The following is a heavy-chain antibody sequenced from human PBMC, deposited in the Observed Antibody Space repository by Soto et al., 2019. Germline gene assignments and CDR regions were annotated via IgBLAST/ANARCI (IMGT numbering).Heavy chain of an antibody. J-gene: IGHJ5*02. V-gene: IGHV1-18*01. D-gene: IGHD2-2*03. CDR1: GYTFTSYG. CDR2: ISAYNGNT. Sequence: QVQLVQSGAEVKKPGASVKVSCKASGYTFTSYGISWVRQAPGQGREWLGWISAYNGNTNYAQKLQGRVTMTTDTSTSTDYMELRSLRSDDTAVYYCARDGVGYCISTSCLNWFDPWGQGTLVTVSS. CDR3: ARDGVGYCISTSCLNWFDP.